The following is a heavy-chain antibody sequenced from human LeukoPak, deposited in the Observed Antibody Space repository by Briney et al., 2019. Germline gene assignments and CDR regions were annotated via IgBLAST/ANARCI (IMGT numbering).Heavy chain of an antibody. D-gene: IGHD2-2*01. CDR2: ISSSSSYI. V-gene: IGHV3-21*01. Sequence: GGSLRLSCAASGFTFSTYSMNWVRQAPGKGLEWVSSISSSSSYIYYADSVKGRFTISRDNAKNSLYLQMNSLRDEDTAVYYCARCTATSSTSCYAVDYWGQGTLATVSS. CDR3: ARCTATSSTSCYAVDY. CDR1: GFTFSTYS. J-gene: IGHJ4*02.